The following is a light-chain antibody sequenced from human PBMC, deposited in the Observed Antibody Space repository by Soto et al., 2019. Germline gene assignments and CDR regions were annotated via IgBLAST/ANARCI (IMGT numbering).Light chain of an antibody. CDR1: QSVSSN. CDR2: GAS. J-gene: IGKJ1*01. Sequence: EIVMTQSPATLSVSPGERATLSCRASQSVSSNLAWYQQKPGQAPRLLIYGASTRATGIPARFSGSGSGTELTITISSVQSEDFAVYYCQQYNNRXPWTCGQRTNV. CDR3: QQYNNRXPWT. V-gene: IGKV3-15*01.